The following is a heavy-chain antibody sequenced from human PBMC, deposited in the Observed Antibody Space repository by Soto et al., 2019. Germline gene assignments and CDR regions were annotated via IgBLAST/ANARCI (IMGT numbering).Heavy chain of an antibody. V-gene: IGHV3-23*01. Sequence: GGSLRLSCAASGFTFSSYAMSWVRQAPGKGLEWVSAISGSGGSTYYADSVKGRFTISRDNSKNTLYLQMNSLRAEDTAVYYCAKGIAVAGPGYYYYMDVWGKVTTVSVSS. CDR1: GFTFSSYA. J-gene: IGHJ6*03. CDR3: AKGIAVAGPGYYYYMDV. CDR2: ISGSGGST. D-gene: IGHD6-19*01.